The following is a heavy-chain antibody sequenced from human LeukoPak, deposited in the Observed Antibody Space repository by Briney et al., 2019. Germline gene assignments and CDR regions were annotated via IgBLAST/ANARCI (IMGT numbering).Heavy chain of an antibody. V-gene: IGHV4-39*01. D-gene: IGHD6-19*01. J-gene: IGHJ4*02. CDR2: IYYSGNT. CDR3: ASWAINNSGWTGFDY. Sequence: PSETLSLTCTVSGGSISSSSYYWGWIRQPPGKGLEWIGSIYYSGNTYNNPSLKSRVTISVDTSKNRVSLKLSSVTAADTAVYYCASWAINNSGWTGFDYWGQGTLVTVSS. CDR1: GGSISSSSYY.